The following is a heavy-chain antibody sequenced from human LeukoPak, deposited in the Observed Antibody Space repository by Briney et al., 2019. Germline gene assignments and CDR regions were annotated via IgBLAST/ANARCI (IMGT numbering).Heavy chain of an antibody. Sequence: SETLSLTCTVSGGSISSYYWSWIRQPPGKGLEWIGYIYYSGSTNYNPSLKSRVTISVDTSKNQFSLKLSSVTAADTAVYYCAGTPLHSPSPEPFDYWGQGTLVTVSS. CDR1: GGSISSYY. CDR3: AGTPLHSPSPEPFDY. J-gene: IGHJ4*02. CDR2: IYYSGST. V-gene: IGHV4-59*01. D-gene: IGHD1-14*01.